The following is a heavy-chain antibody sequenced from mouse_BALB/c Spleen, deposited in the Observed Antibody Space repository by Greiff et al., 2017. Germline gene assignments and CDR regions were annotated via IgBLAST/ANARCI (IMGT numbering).Heavy chain of an antibody. D-gene: IGHD1-1*01. CDR2: ISSGSSTI. CDR1: GFTFSSFG. J-gene: IGHJ4*01. Sequence: EVKLVESGGGLVQPGGSRKLSCAASGFTFSSFGMHWVRQAPEKGLEWVAYISSGSSTIYYADTVKGRFTISRDNPKNTLFLQMTSLRSEDTAMYYCASDTTVEGYAMDYWGQGTSVTVSS. CDR3: ASDTTVEGYAMDY. V-gene: IGHV5-17*02.